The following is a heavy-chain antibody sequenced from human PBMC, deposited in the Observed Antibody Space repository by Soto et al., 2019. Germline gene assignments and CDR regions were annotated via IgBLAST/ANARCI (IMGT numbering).Heavy chain of an antibody. CDR3: ARDYWDIVVVPAARVVVAAI. D-gene: IGHD2-2*01. V-gene: IGHV1-18*01. CDR2: ISAYNGNT. CDR1: GYTFTSYG. J-gene: IGHJ4*02. Sequence: ASVKVSCKASGYTFTSYGISWVRQAPGQGLERMGWISAYNGNTNYAQKLQGRVTMTTDTSTSTAYMELRSLRSDDTAVYYCARDYWDIVVVPAARVVVAAIWGQGTLVTVSS.